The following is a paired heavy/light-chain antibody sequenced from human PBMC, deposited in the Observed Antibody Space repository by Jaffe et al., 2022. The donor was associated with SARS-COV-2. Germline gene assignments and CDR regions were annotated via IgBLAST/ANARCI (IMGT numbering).Light chain of an antibody. Sequence: QSALTQPPSASGSPGQSVTISCTGTNSDVGGYNFVSWYQQHPGKAPKFMIYDVNKRPSGVPDRFSGSKSGNTASLTVSGLQAEDEADYYCSSYAGSNTYVFGTGTKVTVL. J-gene: IGLJ1*01. V-gene: IGLV2-8*01. CDR2: DVN. CDR1: NSDVGGYNF. CDR3: SSYAGSNTYV.
Heavy chain of an antibody. CDR1: GFTFSSYA. D-gene: IGHD6-19*01. CDR2: ISHDGNNK. CDR3: ARVFANSGWHNFGY. Sequence: QVQLVESGGGVVQPGRSLRLSCAASGFTFSSYAMHWVRQAPGTGLEWVAIISHDGNNKFYADSVKGRFTISRDNSKNTLYLQMNSLRADDTAVYYCARVFANSGWHNFGYWGQGTLVIVSS. V-gene: IGHV3-30-3*01. J-gene: IGHJ4*02.